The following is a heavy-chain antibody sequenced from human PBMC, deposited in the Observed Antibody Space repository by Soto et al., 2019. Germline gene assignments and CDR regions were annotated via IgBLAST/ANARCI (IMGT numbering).Heavy chain of an antibody. CDR3: AKGFGNYWAFDY. CDR1: GGSISNYY. CDR2: IYYSGST. Sequence: SETVSLTCTVSGGSISNYYWSWIRQPPGKGLEWIGYIYYSGSTNYNPSLKSRVTISVDNSKNTLYLQMNSLRAEDTAVYYCAKGFGNYWAFDYWGQGTLVTVSS. V-gene: IGHV4-59*01. D-gene: IGHD1-26*01. J-gene: IGHJ4*02.